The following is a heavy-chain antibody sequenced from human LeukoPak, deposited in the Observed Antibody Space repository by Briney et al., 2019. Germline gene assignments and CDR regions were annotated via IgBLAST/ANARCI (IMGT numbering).Heavy chain of an antibody. CDR1: GFTFSSHW. CDR3: ARDRGSYDPYFNY. CDR2: IKQDGSEK. J-gene: IGHJ4*02. Sequence: PGGSLRLSCAASGFTFSSHWMSWVRQAPGKGLEWVANIKQDGSEKYYVDSVKGRFTISRVNAKNSLYLQMNSLRAEDTAVYYCARDRGSYDPYFNYWGQGTLVTVSS. D-gene: IGHD1-26*01. V-gene: IGHV3-7*01.